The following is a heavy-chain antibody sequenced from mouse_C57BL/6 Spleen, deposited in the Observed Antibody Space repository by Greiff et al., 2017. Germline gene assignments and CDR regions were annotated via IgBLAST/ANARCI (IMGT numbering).Heavy chain of an antibody. D-gene: IGHD4-1*01. CDR2: MYPGDGDT. J-gene: IGHJ2*01. Sequence: VQLQESGPELVKPGASVKISCKASGYAFSSSWMNWVKQRPGKGLEWIGRMYPGDGDTNYNGKFKGKATLTADKSSSTAYMQLSSLTSEDSAVYFCARYWDVDYWGQGTTLTVSS. V-gene: IGHV1-82*01. CDR3: ARYWDVDY. CDR1: GYAFSSSW.